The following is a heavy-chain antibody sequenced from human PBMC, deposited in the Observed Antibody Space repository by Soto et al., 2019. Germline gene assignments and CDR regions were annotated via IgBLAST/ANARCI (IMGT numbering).Heavy chain of an antibody. V-gene: IGHV3-30*18. CDR2: ISYDGTDK. J-gene: IGHJ5*02. CDR1: GFAFSTYG. D-gene: IGHD6-19*01. CDR3: AKDVGAWSES. Sequence: QVHLVESGGGVVQPGRSLTISCVGSGFAFSTYGMHWVRQAPAKGLEWVALISYDGTDKYYADSLKGRFSISRDNSKQTLSLQMDSLRPEATAVYYCAKDVGAWSESWGQGTLVNVSS.